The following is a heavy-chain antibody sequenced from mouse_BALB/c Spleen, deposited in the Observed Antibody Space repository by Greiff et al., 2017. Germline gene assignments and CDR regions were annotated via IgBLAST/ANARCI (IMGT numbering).Heavy chain of an antibody. Sequence: QVQLKPSGAELAKPGASVKMFCKASGYIFTSYWMHWVKQRPGQGPEWIGYSNARPGYTEFNQKFKDKATLTADKSSSTAYMQLSSLTSEDSAVYYCARYGSSPYYYAMDDWGQGTSVTVSS. CDR1: GYIFTSYW. J-gene: IGHJ4*01. V-gene: IGHV1-7*01. CDR3: ARYGSSPYYYAMDD. CDR2: SNARPGYT. D-gene: IGHD1-1*01.